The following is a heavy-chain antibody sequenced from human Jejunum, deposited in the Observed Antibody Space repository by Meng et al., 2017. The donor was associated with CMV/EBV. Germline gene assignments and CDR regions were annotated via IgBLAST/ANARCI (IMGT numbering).Heavy chain of an antibody. CDR1: A. Sequence: AFSWVRQAPGQGREWMGGINPIFRTTNYAQRFQGRATITTGESTSTVYMELSSLTSDDTAVYYCATAPRGDYEPYYYYGLDVWGPGTTVTVSS. CDR2: INPIFRTT. CDR3: ATAPRGDYEPYYYYGLDV. D-gene: IGHD4-17*01. V-gene: IGHV1-69*05. J-gene: IGHJ6*02.